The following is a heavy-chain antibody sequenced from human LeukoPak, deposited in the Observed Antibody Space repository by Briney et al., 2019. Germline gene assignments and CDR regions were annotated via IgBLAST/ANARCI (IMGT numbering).Heavy chain of an antibody. D-gene: IGHD5-18*01. J-gene: IGHJ3*02. V-gene: IGHV4-34*01. CDR2: INHSGST. Sequence: PSETLSLTCAVYGGSFSGYYWSWIRQPPGKGLEWIGEINHSGSTNYNPSLKSRVTISVDTSKNQFSLKLSSVTAADTAVYYCARQKGWIQLWFIAFDIWGQGTKVTVSS. CDR3: ARQKGWIQLWFIAFDI. CDR1: GGSFSGYY.